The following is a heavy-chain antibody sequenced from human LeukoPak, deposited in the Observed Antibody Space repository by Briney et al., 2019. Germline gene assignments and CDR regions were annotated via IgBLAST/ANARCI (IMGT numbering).Heavy chain of an antibody. J-gene: IGHJ4*02. CDR1: GGSISSYY. V-gene: IGHV4-59*01. Sequence: KTSETLSLTCTVSGGSISSYYWSWIRQPPGKGLEWIGYIYYSGSTNYNPSLKSRVTISVDTSKNQFSLKLSSVTAADTAVYYCARDPGGWAFDYWGQGTLVTVSS. D-gene: IGHD3-16*01. CDR2: IYYSGST. CDR3: ARDPGGWAFDY.